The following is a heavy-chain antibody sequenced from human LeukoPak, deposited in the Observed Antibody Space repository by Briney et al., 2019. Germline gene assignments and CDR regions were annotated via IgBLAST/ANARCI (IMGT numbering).Heavy chain of an antibody. CDR1: GFTFSSYE. D-gene: IGHD5-12*01. V-gene: IGHV3-30*04. Sequence: GGSLRLSCVVSGFTFSSYEMHWVRQAPGKGLEWVAIISYDGSYKSYADSVKGRFTISRDYSYNTLYLQMKSLRTDDTAVYYCARDPLRWLRLGGNWFDPWGQGTLVTVSS. J-gene: IGHJ5*02. CDR3: ARDPLRWLRLGGNWFDP. CDR2: ISYDGSYK.